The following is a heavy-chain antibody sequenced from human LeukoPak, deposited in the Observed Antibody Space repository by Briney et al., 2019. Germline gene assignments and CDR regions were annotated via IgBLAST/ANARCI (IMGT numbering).Heavy chain of an antibody. Sequence: GGSLRLSCTASGFTFSSYAMHWVRQAPGKGPEYVSAIGRSGGDTYYANSVKGRFTISRDNSKNTLYLQMGSLRPDDMAVYYCARVSMSGPFDYWGRGTLVAVSS. CDR2: IGRSGGDT. D-gene: IGHD5/OR15-5a*01. V-gene: IGHV3-64*01. CDR1: GFTFSSYA. CDR3: ARVSMSGPFDY. J-gene: IGHJ4*02.